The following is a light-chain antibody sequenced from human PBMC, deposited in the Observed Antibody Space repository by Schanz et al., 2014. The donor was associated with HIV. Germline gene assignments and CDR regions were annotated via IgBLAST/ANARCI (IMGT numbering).Light chain of an antibody. CDR3: QQYYTSPT. CDR1: QSVSSN. J-gene: IGKJ3*01. V-gene: IGKV3D-15*01. Sequence: EIVMTQSPATLSLSPGERATLSCRASQSVSSNLAWYQQKSGQAPRLLIYGASNKATGIPDRFSGSGSGTDFTLTISRLEPEDFAVYYCQQYYTSPTFGPGTKVDFK. CDR2: GAS.